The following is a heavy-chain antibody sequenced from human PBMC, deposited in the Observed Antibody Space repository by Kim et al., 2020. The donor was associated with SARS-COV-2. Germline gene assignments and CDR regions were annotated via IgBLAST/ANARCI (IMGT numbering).Heavy chain of an antibody. CDR2: IYYSGST. V-gene: IGHV4-39*01. CDR3: VGANPGLLWFGAYYFDY. CDR1: GGSISSSSYY. D-gene: IGHD3-10*01. J-gene: IGHJ4*02. Sequence: SETLSLTCTVSGGSISSSSYYWGWIRQPPGKGLEWIGSIYYSGSTYYNPSLKSRVTISVDTSKNQFSLKLSSVTAADTAVYYCVGANPGLLWFGAYYFDYWGQGTLVTVSS.